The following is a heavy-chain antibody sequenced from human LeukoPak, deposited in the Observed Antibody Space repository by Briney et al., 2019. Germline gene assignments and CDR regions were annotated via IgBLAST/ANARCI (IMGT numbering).Heavy chain of an antibody. V-gene: IGHV4-39*07. Sequence: SETLSLTCTVSGGSISSSSYYWGWIRQPPGMGLEWIGSIYYSGSTYYNPSLKSRVTISVDTSKNQFSLKLSSVTAADTAVYYCARDRPDDFDYWGQGTLVTVSS. CDR1: GGSISSSSYY. CDR2: IYYSGST. J-gene: IGHJ4*02. CDR3: ARDRPDDFDY.